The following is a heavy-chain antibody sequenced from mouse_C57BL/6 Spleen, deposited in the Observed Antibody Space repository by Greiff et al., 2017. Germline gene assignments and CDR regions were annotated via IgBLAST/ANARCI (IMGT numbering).Heavy chain of an antibody. CDR3: GREREFDWDEGSWLEY. CDR1: GFTFSSYA. J-gene: IGHJ3*01. V-gene: IGHV5-4*01. D-gene: IGHD4-1*01. CDR2: ISDGGSYT. Sequence: EVKLVESGGGLVKPGGSLKLSCAASGFTFSSYAMSWVRQTPEQRLEWVATISDGGSYTYYPDNVKGRFTFSTDNAKNNLYLQLSHLKSEDKAMYYCGREREFDWDEGSWLEYWGKGTLVTVSA.